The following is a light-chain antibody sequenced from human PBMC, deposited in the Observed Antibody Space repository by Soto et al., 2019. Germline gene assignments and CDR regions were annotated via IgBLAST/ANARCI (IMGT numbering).Light chain of an antibody. CDR3: QHYKSWPYT. CDR2: GAS. J-gene: IGKJ2*01. Sequence: IVMTQSPATLSMSPGQRASLYCRASQNIGNSLAWYQQNPGQAPRLLISGASTRDTGVPARFSGSGSGTEFTLTSSSLQSEDFAVYYCQHYKSWPYTFGQGTKLEIK. V-gene: IGKV3-15*01. CDR1: QNIGNS.